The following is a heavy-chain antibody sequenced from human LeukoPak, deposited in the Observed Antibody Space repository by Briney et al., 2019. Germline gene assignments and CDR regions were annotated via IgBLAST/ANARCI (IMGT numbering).Heavy chain of an antibody. Sequence: PGGSLRLSCAASGFTFSSYEMNWVRQAPGKGLEWVSYISSSGSTIYYADSVKGRFTISRDNSKNTLYLQMNSLRAEDTAVYYCARDPSSGYYHRFDYWGQGTLVTVSS. CDR1: GFTFSSYE. J-gene: IGHJ4*02. V-gene: IGHV3-48*03. CDR2: ISSSGSTI. D-gene: IGHD3-22*01. CDR3: ARDPSSGYYHRFDY.